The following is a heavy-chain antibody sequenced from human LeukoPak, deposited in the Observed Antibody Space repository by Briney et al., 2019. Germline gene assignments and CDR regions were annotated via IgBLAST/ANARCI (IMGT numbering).Heavy chain of an antibody. CDR1: GYTFTSYG. J-gene: IGHJ4*02. D-gene: IGHD3-3*01. CDR2: ISAYSGNT. V-gene: IGHV1-18*01. Sequence: ASVKVSCKASGYTFTSYGISWVRQAPGQGLEWMGWISAYSGNTNYAQKLQGRVTMTTDTSTSTAYMELRSLRSDDTAVYYCARDRGVTIFGVVIALFDYWGQGTLVTVSS. CDR3: ARDRGVTIFGVVIALFDY.